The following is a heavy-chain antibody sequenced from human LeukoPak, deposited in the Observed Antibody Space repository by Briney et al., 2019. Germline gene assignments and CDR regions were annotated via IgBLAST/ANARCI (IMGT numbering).Heavy chain of an antibody. D-gene: IGHD1-1*01. CDR2: IWYDGSNK. Sequence: GGSLRLSCAASGFTFSSYAMHWVRQAPGKGLEWVAVIWYDGSNKYYADSVKGRFTISRDNSKNTLYLQMNSLRAEDTAVYSCARDVTTTTGMDVWGQGTTVTVSS. J-gene: IGHJ6*02. V-gene: IGHV3-33*08. CDR3: ARDVTTTTGMDV. CDR1: GFTFSSYA.